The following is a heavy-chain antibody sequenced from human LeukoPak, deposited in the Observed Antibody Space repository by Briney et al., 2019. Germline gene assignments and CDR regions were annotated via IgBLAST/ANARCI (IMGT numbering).Heavy chain of an antibody. J-gene: IGHJ4*02. CDR1: GGTFSSYA. CDR3: ARGAYYYDSSGYRYYFDY. CDR2: IIPIVGIA. D-gene: IGHD3-22*01. Sequence: SVKVSCKASGGTFSSYAISWVRQAPGQGLEWMGRIIPIVGIANYAQKFQGRVTITADKSTSTAYMELSSLRSEDTAVYYCARGAYYYDSSGYRYYFDYWGQGTLVTVSS. V-gene: IGHV1-69*04.